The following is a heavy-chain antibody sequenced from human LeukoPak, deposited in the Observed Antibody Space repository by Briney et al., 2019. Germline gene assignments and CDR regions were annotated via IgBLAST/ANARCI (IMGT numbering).Heavy chain of an antibody. CDR2: IYPGDSDT. CDR1: GYSFTSYW. Sequence: GESLKISCKGSGYSFTSYWIGWVRQMPGKGLEWMGIIYPGDSDTRYSPSFQGQVTIPADKSISTAYLQWSSLKASDTAMYYCARRRYCSSTSRRNWFDPWGQGTLVTVSS. V-gene: IGHV5-51*01. J-gene: IGHJ5*02. CDR3: ARRRYCSSTSRRNWFDP. D-gene: IGHD2-2*01.